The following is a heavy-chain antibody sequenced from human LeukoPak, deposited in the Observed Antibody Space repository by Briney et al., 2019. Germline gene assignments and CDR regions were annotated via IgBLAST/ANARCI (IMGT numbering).Heavy chain of an antibody. D-gene: IGHD6-13*01. V-gene: IGHV4-39*01. CDR1: GVSVTSSSYY. CDR2: IYYSGST. CDR3: ARHLSSNWYLGYFDY. Sequence: PSETLSLTCTVSGVSVTSSSYYWGWIRQPPGKGLEWIGSIYYSGSTFYNPSLKSLVTISVDTSKNQFSLKLSSVTATDTAVYYCARHLSSNWYLGYFDYWGQGVLVTVPS. J-gene: IGHJ4*02.